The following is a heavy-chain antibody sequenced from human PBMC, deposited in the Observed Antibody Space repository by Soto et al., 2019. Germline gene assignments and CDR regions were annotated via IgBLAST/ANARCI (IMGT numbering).Heavy chain of an antibody. D-gene: IGHD3-10*02. Sequence: XSVQVSRKASGYAFTCYYINWVRQAPGQGIGWVGWIKPKSGGTNYAQKSQGWDTMTRDTSISTAYMELSRLSSDETAVYYCARGLGRYLCSREDAFDHWGQGTMVTVSS. CDR1: GYAFTCYY. J-gene: IGHJ3*01. CDR2: IKPKSGGT. CDR3: ARGLGRYLCSREDAFDH. V-gene: IGHV1-2*04.